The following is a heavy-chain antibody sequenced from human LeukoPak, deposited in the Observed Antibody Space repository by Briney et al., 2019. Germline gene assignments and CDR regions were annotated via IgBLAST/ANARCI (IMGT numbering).Heavy chain of an antibody. J-gene: IGHJ4*02. V-gene: IGHV4-59*01. CDR1: GGSISSYY. CDR3: ARETHKNYFDY. CDR2: IYYSGST. Sequence: SETLSLTCTVSGGSISSYYWSWIRQPPGKGLEWIGYIYYSGSTNYNPSLESRVTISVDTSKNQFSLKLSSVTAADTAVYYCARETHKNYFDYWGQGTLVTVSS.